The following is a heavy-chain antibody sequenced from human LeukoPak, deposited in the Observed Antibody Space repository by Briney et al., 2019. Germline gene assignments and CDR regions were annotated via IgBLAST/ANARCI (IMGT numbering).Heavy chain of an antibody. CDR3: ATADIVLEVAADSYSAS. V-gene: IGHV1-18*01. J-gene: IGHJ5*02. CDR2: ISAYNGNT. CDR1: GYTFNNYC. Sequence: EASVKVPYKASGYTFNNYCMRWLLQAPGQGLEWMGWISAYNGNTNYAQKLQGRVTMTTDTSTSTAYMELRSLRSDDTAVYYCATADIVLEVAADSYSASWGRGTLVTVSS. D-gene: IGHD2-15*01.